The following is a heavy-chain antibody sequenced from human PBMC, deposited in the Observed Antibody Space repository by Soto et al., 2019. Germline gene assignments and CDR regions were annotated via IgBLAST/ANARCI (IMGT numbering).Heavy chain of an antibody. Sequence: GRSLRLSCVASGFIFSDYAMTWIRPAPWKGLEWVATISASGGNIEYTDSLKGRFTISRYNSKKPVYLQINGLKADDTAVHYCAKVAGGLGYFDLWGRGTLVTVSS. V-gene: IGHV3-23*01. CDR2: ISASGGNI. J-gene: IGHJ2*01. CDR1: GFIFSDYA. CDR3: AKVAGGLGYFDL. D-gene: IGHD3-16*01.